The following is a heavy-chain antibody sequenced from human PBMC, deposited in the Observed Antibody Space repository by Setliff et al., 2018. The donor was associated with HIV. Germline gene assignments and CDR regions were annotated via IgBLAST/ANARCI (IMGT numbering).Heavy chain of an antibody. J-gene: IGHJ4*02. CDR1: GYTFTDYY. Sequence: GASVKVSCKASGYTFTDYYMHWVQQAPAKGLEWMGRVDPKNGDTIYADKLRGRVTITADTSTDTAYMELGSLRSEDTAIYYCATLDYYGSATYNLALHYWGQGTLVTVSS. D-gene: IGHD3-10*01. CDR2: VDPKNGDT. V-gene: IGHV1-69-2*01. CDR3: ATLDYYGSATYNLALHY.